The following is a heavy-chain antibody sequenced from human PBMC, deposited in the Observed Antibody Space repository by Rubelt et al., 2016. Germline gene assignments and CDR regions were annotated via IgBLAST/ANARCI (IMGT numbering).Heavy chain of an antibody. CDR1: GGTFSSYA. Sequence: QVQLVQSGAEVKKPGSSVKVSCKASGGTFSSYAISWVRQAPGQGLEWMGWIATGRGETQYSQKFQGRVSITGDTSASTVYMELSSLRSEDTAVYYCAREDSTYAYGDHWGQGTLVTVSS. CDR2: IATGRGET. V-gene: IGHV1-69*06. J-gene: IGHJ4*02. D-gene: IGHD4-11*01. CDR3: AREDSTYAYGDH.